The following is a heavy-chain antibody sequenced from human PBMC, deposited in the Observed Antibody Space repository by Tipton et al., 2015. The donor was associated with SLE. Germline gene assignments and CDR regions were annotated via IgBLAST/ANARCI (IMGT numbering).Heavy chain of an antibody. V-gene: IGHV4-38-2*02. J-gene: IGHJ4*02. D-gene: IGHD3-22*01. CDR3: ARDRSTHYDSSGYIDY. Sequence: TLSLTCAVSGYSISSGYYWGWIRQPPGMGLEWIGSIYHSGSTYYNPSLKSRVTISVDTSKNQFSLKLSSVTAADTAVYYCARDRSTHYDSSGYIDYWSQGTLVTVSS. CDR2: IYHSGST. CDR1: GYSISSGYY.